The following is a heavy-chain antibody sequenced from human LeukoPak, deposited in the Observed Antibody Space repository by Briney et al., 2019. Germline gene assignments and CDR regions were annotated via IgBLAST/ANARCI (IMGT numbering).Heavy chain of an antibody. CDR2: ISSSSSYI. V-gene: IGHV3-21*01. CDR1: GFTISTYA. CDR3: ASRGSGSGWYVY. Sequence: PGGSLRLSCAASGFTISTYAMTWVRQAPGKGLEWVSSISSSSSYIYYADSVKGRFTISRDNAKNSLYLQMNSLRAEDTAVYYCASRGSGSGWYVYWGQGTLVTVSS. D-gene: IGHD6-19*01. J-gene: IGHJ4*02.